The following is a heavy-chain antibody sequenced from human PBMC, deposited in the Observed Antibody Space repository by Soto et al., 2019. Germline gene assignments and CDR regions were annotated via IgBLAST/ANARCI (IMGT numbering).Heavy chain of an antibody. CDR2: IFHSGTT. Sequence: SETLSLTCTVSGGSISSGGYYWSWIRQHPGKGLEWIGYIFHSGTTYYNPSLKSRVTISVDKSKNQFSLKLSSVTAADTAVYYCARENSGYDPYYYYYGMDVWGQGTTVTVSS. D-gene: IGHD5-12*01. CDR3: ARENSGYDPYYYYYGMDV. J-gene: IGHJ6*02. V-gene: IGHV4-31*03. CDR1: GGSISSGGYY.